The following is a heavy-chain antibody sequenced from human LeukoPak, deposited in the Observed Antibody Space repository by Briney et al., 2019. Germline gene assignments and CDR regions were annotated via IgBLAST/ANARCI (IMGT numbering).Heavy chain of an antibody. CDR1: GFTFTNYG. CDR3: ARTREQWQVLDY. V-gene: IGHV3-33*01. D-gene: IGHD6-19*01. J-gene: IGHJ4*02. CDR2: IWYDGSIK. Sequence: GGSLRLSCAASGFTFTNYGMHWVRQAPGKGLEWVAVIWYDGSIKYYADSVKGRFTISRDNSKNMVYLQMNSLRAEDTAVYYCARTREQWQVLDYWGQGTLVTVSS.